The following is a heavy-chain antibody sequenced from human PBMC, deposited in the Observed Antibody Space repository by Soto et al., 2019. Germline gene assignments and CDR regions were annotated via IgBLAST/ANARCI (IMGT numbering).Heavy chain of an antibody. CDR1: GGSMSNYY. CDR3: ARDAPPDDY. V-gene: IGHV4-59*12. Sequence: SETLSLTCTVSGGSMSNYYWSWIRQPPGKGLEWIGYIYYSGSTNYNPSLKSRVTISVDTSKNQFSLKLSSVTAADTAVYYCARDAPPDDYWGQGTLVTVSS. J-gene: IGHJ4*02. CDR2: IYYSGST.